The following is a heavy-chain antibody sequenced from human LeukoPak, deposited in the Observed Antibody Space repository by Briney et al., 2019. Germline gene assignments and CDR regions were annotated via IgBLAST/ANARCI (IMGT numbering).Heavy chain of an antibody. CDR2: IYYSGST. V-gene: IGHV4-39*01. D-gene: IGHD3-9*01. CDR3: ARRAIFSRPGAFDI. J-gene: IGHJ3*02. CDR1: GGSISSSSYY. Sequence: SETLSLTCTVSGGSISSSSYYWGWIRQPPGKGLEWIGSIYYSGSTYYNPSLKSRVTISVDTSKNQFSLKLSSVTAADTAVYYCARRAIFSRPGAFDIWGQGTMVTVSS.